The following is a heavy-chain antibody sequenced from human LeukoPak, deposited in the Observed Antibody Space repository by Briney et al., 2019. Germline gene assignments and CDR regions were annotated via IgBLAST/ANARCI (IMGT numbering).Heavy chain of an antibody. D-gene: IGHD3-10*01. V-gene: IGHV1-8*01. Sequence: GASVRVSCKASGYTFTSYDIHWVRQASGQGLEWMGWMNPNSGNTGYAQKFQGRVTMTRNTSISTAYMELSSLRSEDTAVYYCARDMVQGVNPLDYWGQGTLVTVS. CDR2: MNPNSGNT. J-gene: IGHJ4*02. CDR3: ARDMVQGVNPLDY. CDR1: GYTFTSYD.